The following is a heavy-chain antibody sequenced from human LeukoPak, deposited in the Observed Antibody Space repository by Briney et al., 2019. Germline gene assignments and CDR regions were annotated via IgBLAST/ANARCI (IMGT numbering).Heavy chain of an antibody. J-gene: IGHJ6*03. CDR2: INPSGGST. CDR1: GYTLTELS. V-gene: IGHV1-46*01. Sequence: ASVKVSCKVSGYTLTELSMHWVRQAPGQGLEWMGIINPSGGSTSYAQKFQGRVTMTRDMSTSTVYMELSSLRSEDTAVYYCARALYYYYMDVWGKGTTVTVSS. CDR3: ARALYYYYMDV.